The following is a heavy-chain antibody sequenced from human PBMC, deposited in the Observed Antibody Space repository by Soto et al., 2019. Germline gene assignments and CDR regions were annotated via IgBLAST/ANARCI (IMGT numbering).Heavy chain of an antibody. V-gene: IGHV4-38-2*01. CDR3: ARAYSGYDSFDY. Sequence: SETLSLTCAVSGYSISSGYYWGWIRQPPGKGLEWIGSIYHSGSTYYNPSLKSRVTISVDTSKNQFSLKLSSVTAADTAVYYCARAYSGYDSFDYWGQGTLVTVSS. CDR1: GYSISSGYY. J-gene: IGHJ4*02. D-gene: IGHD5-12*01. CDR2: IYHSGST.